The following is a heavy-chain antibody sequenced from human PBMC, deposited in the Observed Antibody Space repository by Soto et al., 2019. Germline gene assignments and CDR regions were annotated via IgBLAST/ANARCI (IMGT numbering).Heavy chain of an antibody. V-gene: IGHV3-66*01. Sequence: GGSLRLSCAASGFTVSSNYMSWVRQAPGKGLEWVSVIYSGGSTYYADSVKGRFTISRDNSKNTLYLQMNSLRAEDTAVYYCARVRGRQAVDYWGQGTLVTVSS. CDR3: ARVRGRQAVDY. J-gene: IGHJ4*02. CDR1: GFTVSSNY. CDR2: IYSGGST.